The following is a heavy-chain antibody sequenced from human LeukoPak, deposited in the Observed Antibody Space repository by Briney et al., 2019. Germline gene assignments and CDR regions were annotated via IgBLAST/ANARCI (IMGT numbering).Heavy chain of an antibody. CDR3: AKGIYYDSSGYYLY. CDR2: ISGSGGST. J-gene: IGHJ4*02. D-gene: IGHD3-22*01. V-gene: IGHV3-23*01. Sequence: PGGSLRLSCAASGFTFSSYAMSWVRQAPGKGLEWVSAISGSGGSTYYADSVKSRFTISRDNSKNTLYLQMNSLRAEDTAVYYCAKGIYYDSSGYYLYWGQGTLVTVSS. CDR1: GFTFSSYA.